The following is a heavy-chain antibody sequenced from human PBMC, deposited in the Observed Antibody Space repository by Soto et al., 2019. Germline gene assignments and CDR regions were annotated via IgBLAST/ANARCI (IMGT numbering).Heavy chain of an antibody. Sequence: EVQLLESGGTLVQPGESLRLSCEVSGFSFSSFAMNWVRQAPGEGLEWVSSIRGTATSYADSVKGRFTISRDNSKNTVYLQMNTLRGEDTVVYYCPKCAVLMKTSGGWCNWFDPWGQGTLVIVSS. CDR1: GFSFSSFA. D-gene: IGHD2-21*01. CDR3: PKCAVLMKTSGGWCNWFDP. CDR2: IRGTAT. V-gene: IGHV3-23*01. J-gene: IGHJ5*02.